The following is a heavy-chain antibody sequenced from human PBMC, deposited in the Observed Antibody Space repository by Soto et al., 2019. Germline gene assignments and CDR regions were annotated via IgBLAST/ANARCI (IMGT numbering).Heavy chain of an antibody. Sequence: EVQLVESGGGLVQPGRSLRLSCAASGFTFDDYAMHWVRQAPGKGLEWVSGISWNSGSIGYADSVKGRFTISRDNSKNTLYLQMNSLRAEDTAVYYCAFAYELDYWGQGTLVTVSS. CDR3: AFAYELDY. J-gene: IGHJ4*02. CDR1: GFTFDDYA. D-gene: IGHD3-10*01. CDR2: ISWNSGSI. V-gene: IGHV3-9*01.